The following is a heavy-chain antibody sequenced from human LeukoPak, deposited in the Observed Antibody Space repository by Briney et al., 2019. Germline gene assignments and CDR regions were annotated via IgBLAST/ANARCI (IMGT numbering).Heavy chain of an antibody. CDR3: ARDAKLDYDILTSHNLLDY. CDR1: GFTVSSNY. D-gene: IGHD3-9*01. Sequence: GGSLRLSCAASGFTVSSNYMSWVRQAPGKGLEWVSVIYSGGSTYYADSVKGRFTISRDNSKNTLYLQMNSLRAEDTAVYYCARDAKLDYDILTSHNLLDYWGQGTLVTVSS. CDR2: IYSGGST. V-gene: IGHV3-53*01. J-gene: IGHJ4*02.